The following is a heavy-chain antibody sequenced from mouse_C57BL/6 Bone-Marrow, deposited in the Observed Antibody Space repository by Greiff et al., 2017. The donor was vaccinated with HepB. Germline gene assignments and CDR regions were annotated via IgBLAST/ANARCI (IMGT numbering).Heavy chain of an antibody. D-gene: IGHD1-1*01. V-gene: IGHV7-3*01. CDR1: GFTFTDYY. CDR3: ARYQFYYYGSSYDYYAMDY. CDR2: IRNKANGYTT. J-gene: IGHJ4*01. Sequence: DVQLVESGGGLVQPGGSLSLSCAASGFTFTDYYMSWVRQPPGKALEWLGFIRNKANGYTTEYSASVKGRFTISRDNSQSILYLQMNALRAEDSATYYCARYQFYYYGSSYDYYAMDYWGQGTSVTVSS.